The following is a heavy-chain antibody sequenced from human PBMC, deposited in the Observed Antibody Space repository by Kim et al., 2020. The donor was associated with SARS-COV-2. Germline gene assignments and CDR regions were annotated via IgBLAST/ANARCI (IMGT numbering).Heavy chain of an antibody. J-gene: IGHJ4*02. Sequence: HHTPHLKSRVTTSEDTSKNQFSLKLGSVTASDTAVYYCASEAAAYFDYWGQGTLVTVSS. V-gene: IGHV4-31*02. D-gene: IGHD6-13*01. CDR3: ASEAAAYFDY.